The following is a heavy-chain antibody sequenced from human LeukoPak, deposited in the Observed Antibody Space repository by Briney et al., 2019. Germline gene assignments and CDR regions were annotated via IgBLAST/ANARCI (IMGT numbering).Heavy chain of an antibody. J-gene: IGHJ4*02. CDR1: GGSISSWY. V-gene: IGHV4-59*01. D-gene: IGHD6-19*01. CDR3: ARETKLMGYSSGLGFNY. CDR2: IYDSGNT. Sequence: PSETLSLTCTVSGGSISSWYWSWIRQPPGKGREWIGYIYDSGNTNYNPSLKTRVTISVDTSKNQLSLNLSSVTAADTAVYYCARETKLMGYSSGLGFNYWGQGTLVTVSS.